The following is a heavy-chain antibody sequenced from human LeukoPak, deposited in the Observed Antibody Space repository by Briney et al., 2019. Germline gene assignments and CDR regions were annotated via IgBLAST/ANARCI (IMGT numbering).Heavy chain of an antibody. Sequence: SETLSLTCTVSGGSISSSSYYWGWIRQPPGKGLEWIGSIYYSGSTYYNPSLKSRVTISVDTSKNQFSLKLSSVTAADTAVYYCACITTFGVVAIIDYWGQGTLVTVSS. CDR3: ACITTFGVVAIIDY. V-gene: IGHV4-39*01. CDR1: GGSISSSSYY. D-gene: IGHD3-3*01. J-gene: IGHJ4*02. CDR2: IYYSGST.